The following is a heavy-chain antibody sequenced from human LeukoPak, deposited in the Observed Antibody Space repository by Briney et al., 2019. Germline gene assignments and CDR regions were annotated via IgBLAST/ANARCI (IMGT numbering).Heavy chain of an antibody. D-gene: IGHD3-10*01. CDR2: IKEDGSDK. CDR1: GSTLSSHW. Sequence: GGSLTLSCAASGSTLSSHWIDWVRHAPGKGLEWVANIKEDGSDKYYGDSVKGRFTISRDNAKNSVYLQMDSLRAEDTALYYCVRDDRAMVRGVPDYWGQGTLVSVSS. V-gene: IGHV3-7*03. J-gene: IGHJ4*02. CDR3: VRDDRAMVRGVPDY.